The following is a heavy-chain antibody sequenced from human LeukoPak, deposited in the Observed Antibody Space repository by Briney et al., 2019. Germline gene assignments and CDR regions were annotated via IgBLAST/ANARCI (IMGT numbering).Heavy chain of an antibody. CDR2: ISSSGSTI. V-gene: IGHV3-48*03. D-gene: IGHD3-9*01. J-gene: IGHJ3*02. CDR3: ARSGGYFDWLSNHDAFDI. Sequence: GGSLRLSCAASGFTFSSYDMNWVRQAPGKGLEWVSYISSSGSTIYYADSVKGRFTISRDNAKNSLYLQMNSLRAEDTAVYYCARSGGYFDWLSNHDAFDIWGQGTMVTVSS. CDR1: GFTFSSYD.